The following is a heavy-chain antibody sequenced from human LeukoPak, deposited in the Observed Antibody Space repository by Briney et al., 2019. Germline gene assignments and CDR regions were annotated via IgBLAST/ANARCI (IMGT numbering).Heavy chain of an antibody. D-gene: IGHD3-22*01. J-gene: IGHJ4*02. CDR2: INPNSGGT. CDR3: ARVGGYYYDSSGYLGY. V-gene: IGHV1-2*06. Sequence: GASVKVSCKASGYTFTGYYMHWVRQAPGQGLEWMGRINPNSGGTNYAQKFQGRVTMTRDTSISTAYMELSRLRSDDTAVYYCARVGGYYYDSSGYLGYWGQGTLVTVSS. CDR1: GYTFTGYY.